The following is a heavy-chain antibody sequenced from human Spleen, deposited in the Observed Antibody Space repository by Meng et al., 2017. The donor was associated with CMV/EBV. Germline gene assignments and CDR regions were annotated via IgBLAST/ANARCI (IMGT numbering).Heavy chain of an antibody. Sequence: GGSLRLSCAASGFTVSSNYMSWVRQAPGKGLEWVSVIYSGGSTYYADSVKGRFTISRDNSKNTLYLQMNSLRAEDTAIYYCARGRHCSSASCEGIYYYGMDVWGQGTTVTVSS. D-gene: IGHD2-2*01. CDR1: GFTVSSNY. CDR3: ARGRHCSSASCEGIYYYGMDV. V-gene: IGHV3-53*01. J-gene: IGHJ6*02. CDR2: IYSGGST.